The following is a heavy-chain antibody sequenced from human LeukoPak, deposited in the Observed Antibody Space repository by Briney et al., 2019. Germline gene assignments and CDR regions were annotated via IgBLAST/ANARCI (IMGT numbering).Heavy chain of an antibody. CDR2: IIPIFGTA. J-gene: IGHJ4*02. CDR1: GGTFSSYA. CDR3: ARASGYGTPGPLWY. D-gene: IGHD5-12*01. Sequence: SVKVSCTASGGTFSSYAISWVRQAPGQGLEWMGGIIPIFGTANYAQKFQGRVTITTDESTTTAYMELSSLRSEDTAVSYCARASGYGTPGPLWYWGQGTLVTVSS. V-gene: IGHV1-69*05.